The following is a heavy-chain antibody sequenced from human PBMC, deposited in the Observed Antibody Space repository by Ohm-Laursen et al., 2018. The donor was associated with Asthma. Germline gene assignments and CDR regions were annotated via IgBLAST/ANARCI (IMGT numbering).Heavy chain of an antibody. J-gene: IGHJ6*02. CDR2: ISGSGDNI. CDR1: SDYY. Sequence: SDYYWGWVRQAPGKGLEWVSYISGSGDNIYYVDSVKGRFTISRDNARNSLHLQMSSLRDEDTAVYYCARTYRYVSGSYWGNFYYVMDVWGQGTTVTVSS. V-gene: IGHV3-11*04. D-gene: IGHD3-10*01. CDR3: ARTYRYVSGSYWGNFYYVMDV.